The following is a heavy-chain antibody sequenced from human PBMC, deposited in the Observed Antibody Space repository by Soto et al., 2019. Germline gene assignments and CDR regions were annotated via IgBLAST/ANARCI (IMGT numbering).Heavy chain of an antibody. CDR3: ARGGGNDSFDS. Sequence: PSETLSLTCTVSGGSITYGGFSWSWIRQSPGKGLEWIGYISHLENTYFHPTFKSRLTMSIDRSKNQFSLNLSTVTAADRAVYFCARGGGNDSFDSWGQGVLVTVSS. CDR2: ISHLENT. D-gene: IGHD1-1*01. V-gene: IGHV4-30-2*06. J-gene: IGHJ4*02. CDR1: GGSITYGGFS.